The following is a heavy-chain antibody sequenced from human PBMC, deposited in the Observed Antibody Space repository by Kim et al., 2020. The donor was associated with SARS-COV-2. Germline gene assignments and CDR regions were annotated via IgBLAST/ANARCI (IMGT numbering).Heavy chain of an antibody. J-gene: IGHJ6*02. CDR3: ARLSDGYYYYGMDV. V-gene: IGHV4-59*08. D-gene: IGHD2-8*01. Sequence: TPSPKRRATISIDTSKNQFSLKLSSVTAADTAVYYCARLSDGYYYYGMDVWGQGTTVTVSS.